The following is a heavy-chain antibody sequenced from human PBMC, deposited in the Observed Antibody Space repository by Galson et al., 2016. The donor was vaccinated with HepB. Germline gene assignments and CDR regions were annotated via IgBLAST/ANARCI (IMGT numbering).Heavy chain of an antibody. CDR3: ARTITGTPWHHYYYGMDV. CDR2: ISYDGSSK. J-gene: IGHJ6*02. D-gene: IGHD1-20*01. CDR1: GFTLNSYA. V-gene: IGHV3-30-3*01. Sequence: SLRLSCAASGFTLNSYAMHWVRRAPGKGLEWVAVISYDGSSKYYADSVKGRFTISRDNAKNALYLQMNSLRVVDTAVYYCARTITGTPWHHYYYGMDVWGQGTTVSVSS.